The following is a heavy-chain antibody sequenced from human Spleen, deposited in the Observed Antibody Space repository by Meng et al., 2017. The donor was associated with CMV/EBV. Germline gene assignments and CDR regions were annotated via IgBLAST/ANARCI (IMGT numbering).Heavy chain of an antibody. Sequence: YTLTSYAMHWVRQAPGQRLGWMGWINTSNGNTENSQKFQGRVTISRDTSASTAYMELSSLRSEDTAVYYCATGGIAAAGIPNWFDPWGQGALVTVSS. D-gene: IGHD6-13*01. CDR2: INTSNGNT. CDR3: ATGGIAAAGIPNWFDP. V-gene: IGHV1-3*04. CDR1: YTLTSYA. J-gene: IGHJ5*02.